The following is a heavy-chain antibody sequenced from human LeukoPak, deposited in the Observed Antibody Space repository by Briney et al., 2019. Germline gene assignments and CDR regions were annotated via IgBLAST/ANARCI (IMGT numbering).Heavy chain of an antibody. Sequence: GGSLRLSCAASGYTFSDHYIDWVRQAPGKGLEWVGHTRNKANNYATEYAASVKGRFTISRDDSRNSVYLQMNSLKTEDMAVYYCTRWRSGTSDWGQGTLVTVSS. V-gene: IGHV3-72*01. D-gene: IGHD4-23*01. CDR1: GYTFSDHY. CDR3: TRWRSGTSD. CDR2: TRNKANNYAT. J-gene: IGHJ4*02.